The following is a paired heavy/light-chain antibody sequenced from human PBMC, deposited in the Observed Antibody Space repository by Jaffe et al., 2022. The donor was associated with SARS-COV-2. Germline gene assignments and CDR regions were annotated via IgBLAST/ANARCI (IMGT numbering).Heavy chain of an antibody. J-gene: IGHJ4*02. Sequence: QVQLVQSGAEVKKPGASVKVSCKASGYTFTGYYIHWVRQAPGQGLEWLGRINPDSGGTNDVQKFQGRVSMTRDTSITTAYMELTGLRSDDTAVYYCARGGPLPYYYKNPDYWGQGALVTVSS. V-gene: IGHV1-2*06. CDR1: GYTFTGYY. CDR3: ARGGPLPYYYKNPDY. CDR2: INPDSGGT. D-gene: IGHD3-10*01.
Light chain of an antibody. J-gene: IGLJ2*01. CDR1: YSDVGGWNY. CDR3: ISYASSNAV. Sequence: QSALTQPPSASGSPGQSVTISCTGTYSDVGGWNYVSWYQQHPGKAPKLIIYEVIKRPSGVPDRFSGSKSGNTASLTVSGLQAEDEADYYCISYASSNAVFGGGTKLTVL. CDR2: EVI. V-gene: IGLV2-8*01.